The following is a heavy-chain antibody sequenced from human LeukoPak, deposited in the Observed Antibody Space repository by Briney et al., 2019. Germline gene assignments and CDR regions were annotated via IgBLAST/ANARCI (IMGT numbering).Heavy chain of an antibody. V-gene: IGHV4-39*07. D-gene: IGHD3-10*01. Sequence: PSETLSLTCTVSGGSISGRPYYWAWIRQPPGEGLEWIGSAYYTGNTYYNSSLKSRVTISLDTSKNQFSLKLHSVTAADTAVYYCAMQNMVRGVIPTQGWGQGTLVTVSS. J-gene: IGHJ4*02. CDR1: GGSISGRPYY. CDR2: AYYTGNT. CDR3: AMQNMVRGVIPTQG.